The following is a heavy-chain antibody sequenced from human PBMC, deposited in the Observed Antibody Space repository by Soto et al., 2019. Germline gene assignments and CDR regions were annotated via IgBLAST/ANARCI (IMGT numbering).Heavy chain of an antibody. V-gene: IGHV3-23*01. J-gene: IGHJ4*02. CDR1: GFTFNTYG. D-gene: IGHD3-3*01. CDR3: AKDAGVSRGHFFDF. Sequence: EVQLLESGGGLVQPGGSLRLSCVASGFTFNTYGMNWVRQAPGKGLEWVSLISASGSSIYYADSVKGRFSISRDNSKNTLYLQMTSLRAEDTAIYYCAKDAGVSRGHFFDFWGQGALVTVSS. CDR2: ISASGSSI.